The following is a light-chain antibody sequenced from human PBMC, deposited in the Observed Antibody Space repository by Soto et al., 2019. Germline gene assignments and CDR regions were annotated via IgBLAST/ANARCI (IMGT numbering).Light chain of an antibody. Sequence: DIVMTQSPDSLAVSLGERATINCKSSQSVFYSSNNKNYLAWYQQKPGQPPKLLIYWASTRESGVPDRCSGSGSGTDFTLTISSPQAEDVAVYYCQQYYSSPWTFGQGTKVEI. CDR2: WAS. CDR1: QSVFYSSNNKNY. V-gene: IGKV4-1*01. CDR3: QQYYSSPWT. J-gene: IGKJ1*01.